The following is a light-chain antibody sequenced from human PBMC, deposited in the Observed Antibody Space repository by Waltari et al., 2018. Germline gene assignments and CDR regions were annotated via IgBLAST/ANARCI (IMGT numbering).Light chain of an antibody. CDR1: QDINNF. Sequence: DNQMTQSPSSLSASVGDRVTITCQASQDINNFLNWYQQKPGKAPKIVIYDASNLETGVPSTFSGGGSGTYYTFTITSLQPEDIATYYCEQHDNLPITFGQGTRLEI. CDR2: DAS. V-gene: IGKV1-33*01. CDR3: EQHDNLPIT. J-gene: IGKJ5*01.